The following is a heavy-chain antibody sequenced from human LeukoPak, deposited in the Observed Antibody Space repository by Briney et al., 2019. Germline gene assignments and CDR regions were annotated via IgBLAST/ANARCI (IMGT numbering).Heavy chain of an antibody. D-gene: IGHD3-3*01. CDR3: AKQLYDFRSGYSFYYYYGMDV. V-gene: IGHV3-30*18. CDR2: ISYDGSNK. Sequence: GRSLRLSCAASGFTFSSYGMHWVRQAPGKGLEWVAVISYDGSNKYYADSVKGRFTISRDNSKNTLYLQMNSLRAEDTAVYYCAKQLYDFRSGYSFYYYYGMDVWGQGTTVTVSS. CDR1: GFTFSSYG. J-gene: IGHJ6*02.